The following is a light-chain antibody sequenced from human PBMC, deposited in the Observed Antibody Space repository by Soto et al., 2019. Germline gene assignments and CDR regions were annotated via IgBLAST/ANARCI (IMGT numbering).Light chain of an antibody. J-gene: IGLJ2*01. CDR3: SSYADSKNLEVV. CDR1: SSDVGSCKY. CDR2: EVI. Sequence: QSALTQPPSASGSPGQSVTISCTGTSSDVGSCKYVSWYQQHPGKAPKLMIYEVIKRPSGVPDRFSGSKSGNTASLTVSGLQADDEADYYRSSYADSKNLEVVFGGGTKLTVL. V-gene: IGLV2-8*01.